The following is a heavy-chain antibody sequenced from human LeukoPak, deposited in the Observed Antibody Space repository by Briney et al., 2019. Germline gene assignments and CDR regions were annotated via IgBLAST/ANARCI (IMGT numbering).Heavy chain of an antibody. CDR3: ARGVHYYYGMDV. CDR2: INHSGST. J-gene: IGHJ6*02. D-gene: IGHD6-6*01. V-gene: IGHV4-34*01. CDR1: GGSFSGYY. Sequence: KPSETLSLTCAVYGGSFSGYYWSWIRQPPGKGLEWIGEINHSGSTNYNPSLKSRVTISVDTSKNQFSLKLSSVTAADTAVYYCARGVHYYYGMDVWGQGTTVTVSS.